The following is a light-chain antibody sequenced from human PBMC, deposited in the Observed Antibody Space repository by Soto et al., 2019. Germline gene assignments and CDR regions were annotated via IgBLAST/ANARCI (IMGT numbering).Light chain of an antibody. CDR1: TSNIGSNA. V-gene: IGLV1-44*01. J-gene: IGLJ3*02. CDR3: AAWDDNLNGLV. CDR2: TNN. Sequence: QSVLTQPPSASGTPGQWVTISCSGGTSNIGSNAVNWYQQVPGTAPKLLIYTNNQRPSGVPDRFSGSKSGTSASLAISGLQSGDEADYYCAAWDDNLNGLVFGGGTKVTVL.